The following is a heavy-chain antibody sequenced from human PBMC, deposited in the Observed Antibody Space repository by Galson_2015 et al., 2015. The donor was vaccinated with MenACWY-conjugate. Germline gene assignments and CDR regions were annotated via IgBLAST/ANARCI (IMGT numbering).Heavy chain of an antibody. CDR3: ARLPAGSEIRYFYGMDV. D-gene: IGHD5-24*01. V-gene: IGHV3-7*03. CDR2: IHQDGSEK. J-gene: IGHJ6*02. CDR1: GFTFSSNW. Sequence: SLRLSCAASGFTFSSNWMSWVRQAPGKGLEWVANIHQDGSEKYYVDSMKGRFTISRDDAKNSLYLQMNSLRAEDTAVYYCARLPAGSEIRYFYGMDVWGQGTTVAVSS.